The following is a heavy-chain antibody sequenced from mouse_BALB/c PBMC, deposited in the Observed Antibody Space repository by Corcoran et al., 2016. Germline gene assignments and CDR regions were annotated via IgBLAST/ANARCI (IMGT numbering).Heavy chain of an antibody. CDR2: INTYTGEP. CDR3: ARSITTDGYFDV. Sequence: QIQLVQSGPELEKPGETVKISCKASGYTFTNYGMNWVKQAPGKGLKWMGWINTYTGEPTYADDVKGRFAFSMETSASTAYLQINNLKNEDTATYFCARSITTDGYFDVWGAGTTVTVSS. CDR1: GYTFTNYG. D-gene: IGHD1-1*01. V-gene: IGHV9-3-1*01. J-gene: IGHJ1*01.